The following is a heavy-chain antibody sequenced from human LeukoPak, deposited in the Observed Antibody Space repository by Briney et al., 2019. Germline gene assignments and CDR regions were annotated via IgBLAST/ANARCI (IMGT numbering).Heavy chain of an antibody. D-gene: IGHD4-23*01. V-gene: IGHV3-74*01. J-gene: IGHJ3*02. Sequence: GKSLRLSCAASGFTFSNYWMHWVRQAPGKGLVWVSRVNDGGSSSNYADFVKGRFTVSRDNAKNTLYLLMNNLGAEDTAVYYCARVRVGGNRAFDIWGQGTMVTASS. CDR2: VNDGGSSS. CDR1: GFTFSNYW. CDR3: ARVRVGGNRAFDI.